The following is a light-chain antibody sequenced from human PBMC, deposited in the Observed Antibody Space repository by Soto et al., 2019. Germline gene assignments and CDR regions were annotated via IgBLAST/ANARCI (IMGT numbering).Light chain of an antibody. Sequence: DIQMTQSPSSLSASAGDRVTMTFRASQSIGNYLNWYQQKPGKAPKLLIYDASNLETGVPSRFSGSGSGTDFTLTISSLQPEDFPTYYCQQGYSTPLTFGGGTKVDIK. CDR3: QQGYSTPLT. CDR1: QSIGNY. J-gene: IGKJ4*01. V-gene: IGKV1-39*01. CDR2: DAS.